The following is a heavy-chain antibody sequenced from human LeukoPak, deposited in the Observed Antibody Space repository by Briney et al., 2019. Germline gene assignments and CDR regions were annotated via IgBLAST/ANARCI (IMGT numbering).Heavy chain of an antibody. CDR3: ARPGASGYDFLYFDY. J-gene: IGHJ4*02. D-gene: IGHD5-12*01. CDR1: GGTFSSYA. Sequence: SVKVSCKASGGTFSSYAISWVRQAPGQGLEWIGGIIPIFGTANYAQKFQGRVTITADESTSTAYMELSSLRSEDTAVYYCARPGASGYDFLYFDYWGQGTLVTVSS. CDR2: IIPIFGTA. V-gene: IGHV1-69*13.